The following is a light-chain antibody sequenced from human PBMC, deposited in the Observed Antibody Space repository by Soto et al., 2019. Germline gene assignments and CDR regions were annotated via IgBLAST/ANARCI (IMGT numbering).Light chain of an antibody. CDR1: QTVLYSSTNENY. V-gene: IGKV4-1*01. Sequence: DIVMTQSPDSLAVSLGERATINCKSSQTVLYSSTNENYLAWYQLKPGQPPKLLIYWASTRESGVPDRFSGSGSGTDFTLTISSLQAEDVAVYYCQQYYSTPLTFGGGTKVDIK. CDR2: WAS. CDR3: QQYYSTPLT. J-gene: IGKJ4*01.